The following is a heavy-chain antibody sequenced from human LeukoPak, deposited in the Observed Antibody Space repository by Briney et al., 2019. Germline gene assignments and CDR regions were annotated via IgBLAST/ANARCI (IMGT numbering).Heavy chain of an antibody. J-gene: IGHJ4*02. Sequence: SQTLSLTCAISGDSISANTCDWSWIRQSPSRGLEWLGRTYYMSKWYRDYAISVRSRITFTPATSKNQLSLQLDSVTPEDTAIYFCARAGGGRYDPTGSFMLDCWGQGTPVTVSS. CDR3: ARAGGGRYDPTGSFMLDC. CDR1: GDSISANTCD. V-gene: IGHV6-1*01. CDR2: TYYMSKWYR. D-gene: IGHD2-8*02.